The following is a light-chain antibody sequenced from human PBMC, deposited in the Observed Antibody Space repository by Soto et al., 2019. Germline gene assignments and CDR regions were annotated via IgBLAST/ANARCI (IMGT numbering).Light chain of an antibody. CDR2: GAS. J-gene: IGKJ3*01. Sequence: DIQMTQSPSSLSASVGDRVTITCQASQDISNSLNWYQQKPGKAPNLLIYGASNLQTGVPSRFSGSRSGTDFTFTISSLKPEDIATYYCQHYDNLPRITFGPGTKVDIK. V-gene: IGKV1-33*01. CDR1: QDISNS. CDR3: QHYDNLPRIT.